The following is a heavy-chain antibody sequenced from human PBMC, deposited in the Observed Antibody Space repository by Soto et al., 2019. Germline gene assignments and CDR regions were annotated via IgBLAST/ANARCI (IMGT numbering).Heavy chain of an antibody. J-gene: IGHJ5*02. D-gene: IGHD5-12*01. V-gene: IGHV3-66*01. CDR1: GFTVSSNY. Sequence: GGSLRLSCAASGFTVSSNYMSWVRQAPGKGLEWVSVIYSGGSTYYADSVKGRFTISRDNSKNTLYLQMNSLRAEDTAVYYCARVGGYSGYANRFDPWGQGTLVTVSS. CDR3: ARVGGYSGYANRFDP. CDR2: IYSGGST.